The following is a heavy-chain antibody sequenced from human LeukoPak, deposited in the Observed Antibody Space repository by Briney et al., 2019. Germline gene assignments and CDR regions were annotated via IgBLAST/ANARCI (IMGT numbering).Heavy chain of an antibody. J-gene: IGHJ4*02. CDR2: IRYDGTID. CDR1: GLTFSSYG. D-gene: IGHD1-1*01. CDR3: AKGQNDVDY. Sequence: PGGSLRLSCATSGLTFSSYGMHWVRQAPGKGLEWVAFIRYDGTIDSYVESVKGRFTISRDNSKNMLYLQMNSLRAEDTAVYYCAKGQNDVDYWGQGTLVTVSS. V-gene: IGHV3-30*02.